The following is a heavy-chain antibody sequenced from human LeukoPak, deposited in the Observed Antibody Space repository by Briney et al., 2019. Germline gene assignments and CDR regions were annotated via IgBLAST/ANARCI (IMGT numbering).Heavy chain of an antibody. Sequence: GGSLRLSCAASGFTFSSYGMHWVRQAPGKGLEWVAVIWYDGSNKYYADSVKGRFTISRDNSKNTLYLQMNSLRAEDTAVYYCARGSPNPTTVVTQHIIFDYWGQGTLVTVSS. CDR3: ARGSPNPTTVVTQHIIFDY. D-gene: IGHD4-23*01. CDR1: GFTFSSYG. J-gene: IGHJ4*02. CDR2: IWYDGSNK. V-gene: IGHV3-33*01.